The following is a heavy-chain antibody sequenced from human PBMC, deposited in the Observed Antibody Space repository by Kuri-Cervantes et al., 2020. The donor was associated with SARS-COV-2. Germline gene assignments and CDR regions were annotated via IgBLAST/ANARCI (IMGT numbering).Heavy chain of an antibody. CDR3: ARGIRQPEAVVPAAMRGLRGDYYCDYGMDA. J-gene: IGHJ6*02. CDR1: GGSFSAYY. Sequence: SQTLSLTCAVYGGSFSAYYWRWGWIRQPPGKGLGWIEEFNHSGNTNYNPSLKSRVTISVDTTKTQFSQKQSSVTAADTAVYYCARGIRQPEAVVPAAMRGLRGDYYCDYGMDAWGQGTTVTVSS. V-gene: IGHV4-34*01. CDR2: FNHSGNT. D-gene: IGHD2-2*01.